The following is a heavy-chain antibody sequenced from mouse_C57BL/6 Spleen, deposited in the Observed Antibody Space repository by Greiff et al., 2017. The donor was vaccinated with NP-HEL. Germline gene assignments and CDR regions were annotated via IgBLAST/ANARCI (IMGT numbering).Heavy chain of an antibody. V-gene: IGHV1-52*01. J-gene: IGHJ2*01. CDR2: IAPSDSET. D-gene: IGHD2-10*02. CDR1: GYTFTSYW. CDR3: AGGGYGKNY. Sequence: QVQLQQPGAELVRPGSSVKLSCKTSGYTFTSYWMHWVKQRPIQGLEWIGNIAPSDSETHYNQKFKDKATLTVDKSSSTAYMQLSSLTSEDSAVYFCAGGGYGKNYWGQGTTLTVSS.